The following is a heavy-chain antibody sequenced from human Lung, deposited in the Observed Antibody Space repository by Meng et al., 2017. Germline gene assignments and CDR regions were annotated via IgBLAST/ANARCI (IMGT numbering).Heavy chain of an antibody. V-gene: IGHV1-3*01. Sequence: QVQPVQAGAEVKKPGASVKVSCKAFGYTFTSSAIHWVRQAPGQSLEWMGWITPGSGNTKYSQKFQGRVTITRDTSASTAYMELRTLRSEDTAVYYCARDFTSGSSGDPWGQGTLVTVSS. CDR3: ARDFTSGSSGDP. D-gene: IGHD6-19*01. J-gene: IGHJ5*02. CDR2: ITPGSGNT. CDR1: GYTFTSSA.